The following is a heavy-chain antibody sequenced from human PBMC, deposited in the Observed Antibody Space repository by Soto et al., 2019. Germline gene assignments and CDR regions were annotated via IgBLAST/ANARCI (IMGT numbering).Heavy chain of an antibody. CDR3: AKFLVVTGGSSGWPWYFDC. CDR2: ISGSGATT. CDR1: GFSFNNYA. V-gene: IGHV3-23*01. J-gene: IGHJ4*02. Sequence: EVQLLESGGDLVQPGGSLRLSCVASGFSFNNYATSWVRQAPGKGLEWVSAISGSGATTYYAESVKGRFTISRDNSKNTLYLQMNSLRAEDTAVYYCAKFLVVTGGSSGWPWYFDCWGQGSLVTVSS. D-gene: IGHD6-25*01.